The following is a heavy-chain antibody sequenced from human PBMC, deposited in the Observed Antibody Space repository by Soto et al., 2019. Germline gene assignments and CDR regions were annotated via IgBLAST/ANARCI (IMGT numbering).Heavy chain of an antibody. V-gene: IGHV1-24*01. J-gene: IGHJ5*02. CDR1: GYTLTELS. CDR2: FDPEDGET. D-gene: IGHD3-3*01. Sequence: ASVKVSGKVSGYTLTELSMHWVRQAPGKGLEWMVGFDPEDGETIYAQKFQGRVTMTEDTSTDTAYMELSSLRSEDTAVYYCATGRSAYYDFWSGYYPWGQGTLVTVSS. CDR3: ATGRSAYYDFWSGYYP.